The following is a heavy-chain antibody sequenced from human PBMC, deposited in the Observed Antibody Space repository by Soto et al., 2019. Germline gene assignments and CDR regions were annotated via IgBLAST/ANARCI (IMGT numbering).Heavy chain of an antibody. CDR3: ARDKSRGPYYYGMDV. CDR1: GFTFSSYA. J-gene: IGHJ6*02. V-gene: IGHV3-30-3*01. CDR2: ISYDGSNK. Sequence: GGSLRLSCAASGFTFSSYAMHWVRQAPGKGLEWVAVISYDGSNKYYADSVKGRFTISRDNSKNTLYLQMNSLRAEDTAVYYCARDKSRGPYYYGMDVWGQGTTVTVSS.